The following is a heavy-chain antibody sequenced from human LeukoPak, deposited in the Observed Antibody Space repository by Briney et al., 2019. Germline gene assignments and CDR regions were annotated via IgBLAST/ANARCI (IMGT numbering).Heavy chain of an antibody. CDR3: AKGSDAYRPYYFGY. J-gene: IGHJ4*02. Sequence: GGSLRLSCAASGFTFRNYAMSWVRQAPGKGLEWVSAISGSGDSTYYADSVKGRFTISTDSSKNTVCLQMNSLRVEDTAVYYCAKGSDAYRPYYFGYWGQGTLVSVSS. CDR2: ISGSGDST. CDR1: GFTFRNYA. V-gene: IGHV3-23*01. D-gene: IGHD3-16*01.